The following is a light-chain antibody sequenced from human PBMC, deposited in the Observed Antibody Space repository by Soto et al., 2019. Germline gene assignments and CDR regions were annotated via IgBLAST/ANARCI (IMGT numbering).Light chain of an antibody. CDR2: GAS. J-gene: IGKJ1*01. CDR1: QSGSSSY. CDR3: QQYGSSPPIT. Sequence: EIVLTQSPGTLSLSPGERATLSCRASQSGSSSYLAWYQQKPGQAPRLLIYGASSRATGIPDRFSGSGSGTDFTLTISRLEPEDFAVYYCQQYGSSPPITFGQGIKVDI. V-gene: IGKV3-20*01.